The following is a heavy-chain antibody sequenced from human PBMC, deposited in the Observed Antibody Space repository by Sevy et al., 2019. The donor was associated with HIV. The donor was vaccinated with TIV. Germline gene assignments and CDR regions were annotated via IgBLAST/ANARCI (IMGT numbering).Heavy chain of an antibody. CDR1: GFTFSDYY. J-gene: IGHJ6*02. V-gene: IGHV3-11*04. Sequence: GGSLRLSCAASGFTFSDYYMSWIRQAPGKGLEWVSYISSSGSTIYYADSVKGRFTISRDNAKNSLYLQMNSLRAEDTAVYYCARRYDFWSGYSGYYYYGMDVWDQGTTVTVSS. CDR2: ISSSGSTI. D-gene: IGHD3-3*01. CDR3: ARRYDFWSGYSGYYYYGMDV.